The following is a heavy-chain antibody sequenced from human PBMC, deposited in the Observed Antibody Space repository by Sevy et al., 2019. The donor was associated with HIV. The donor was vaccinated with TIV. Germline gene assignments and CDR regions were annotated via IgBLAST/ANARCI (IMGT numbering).Heavy chain of an antibody. V-gene: IGHV3-21*01. CDR3: AREDYSNYYFYAMDV. Sequence: GGSLRLSCAASGFIFSNYGMNWVRQAPGKGLEWVSSISSSGSYIYYGDSMKGRFTISRDNAKNSLFLQMNSLRAEDTAVYYCAREDYSNYYFYAMDVWGQGITVTVSS. J-gene: IGHJ6*02. D-gene: IGHD4-4*01. CDR2: ISSSGSYI. CDR1: GFIFSNYG.